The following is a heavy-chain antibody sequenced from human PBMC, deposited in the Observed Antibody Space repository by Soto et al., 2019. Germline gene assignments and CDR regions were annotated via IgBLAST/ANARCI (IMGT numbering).Heavy chain of an antibody. CDR1: GGSISSTNSY. D-gene: IGHD4-17*01. CDR2: IYYSGIS. CDR3: ARHPTMTTVTIKD. Sequence: QLQLQESGPGLVKPSETLSLSYTVSGGSISSTNSYWGWIRQPPGKGLEWIGSIYYSGISYYNPSLKSRVTIGVDTSKSQFSLWLNSVTAADTAVYYCARHPTMTTVTIKDWGQGTLVTVSS. V-gene: IGHV4-39*01. J-gene: IGHJ4*02.